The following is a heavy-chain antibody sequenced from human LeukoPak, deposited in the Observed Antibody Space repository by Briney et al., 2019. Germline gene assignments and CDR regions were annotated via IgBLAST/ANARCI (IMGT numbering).Heavy chain of an antibody. Sequence: SETLSLTCTVSGGSISSYYWSLIRQPPGKGLEWIGYIYYSGSTNYNPSLKSRVTISVDTSKNQFSLKLSSVTAADTAVYYCARDPAGSCSSTSCSSYYFDHWGQGTLVTVSS. D-gene: IGHD2-2*01. CDR1: GGSISSYY. CDR2: IYYSGST. V-gene: IGHV4-59*01. CDR3: ARDPAGSCSSTSCSSYYFDH. J-gene: IGHJ4*02.